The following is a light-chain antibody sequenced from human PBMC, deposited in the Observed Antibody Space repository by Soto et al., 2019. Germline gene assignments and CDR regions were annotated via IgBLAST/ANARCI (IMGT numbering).Light chain of an antibody. V-gene: IGLV2-14*01. CDR1: SSDVGGYNY. Sequence: QSALTQPASVSGSPGQSITISCTGTSSDVGGYNYVSWYQQHPGKAPKLMIYEVSNRPSGVSNRFSGSKSGNTASLTISGLQAEDEADYYCISYTRRSTLVFGGGTKLTVL. CDR2: EVS. CDR3: ISYTRRSTLV. J-gene: IGLJ2*01.